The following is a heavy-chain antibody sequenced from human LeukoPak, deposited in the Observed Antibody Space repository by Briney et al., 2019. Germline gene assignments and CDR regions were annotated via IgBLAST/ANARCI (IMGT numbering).Heavy chain of an antibody. V-gene: IGHV4-59*08. CDR2: THHSGNT. Sequence: SETLSLTCIVSGDSVSGYYWNWIRQPPGKGLEWIGYTHHSGNTLYNPSLKSRVTTSVDTSKNQFSLSLSSVTAADTAVYYCARLPPWEWLYFDYWGQGTLVTVSS. CDR1: GDSVSGYY. CDR3: ARLPPWEWLYFDY. D-gene: IGHD3-3*01. J-gene: IGHJ4*02.